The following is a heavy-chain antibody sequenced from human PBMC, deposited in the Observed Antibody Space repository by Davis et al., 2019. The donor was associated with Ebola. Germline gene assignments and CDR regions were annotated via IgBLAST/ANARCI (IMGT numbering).Heavy chain of an antibody. V-gene: IGHV4-30-4*01. J-gene: IGHJ4*02. D-gene: IGHD4-11*01. Sequence: LRLSCTVSGGSINSGDYYWSWIRQPPGKGLEWIGYIYDSGHTYYNPSLKSRLTISVDTSKNQFSLKLSSVTAADTAVYYCARDLPTVELAFDDWGQGTLVTVSS. CDR3: ARDLPTVELAFDD. CDR2: IYDSGHT. CDR1: GGSINSGDYY.